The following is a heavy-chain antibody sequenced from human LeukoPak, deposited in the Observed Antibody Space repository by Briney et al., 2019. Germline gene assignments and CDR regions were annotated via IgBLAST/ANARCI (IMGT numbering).Heavy chain of an antibody. CDR2: INHSGST. CDR3: ARGPRDYYDSSGYSHDYFDY. J-gene: IGHJ4*02. V-gene: IGHV4-34*01. CDR1: GGSFSGYY. D-gene: IGHD3-22*01. Sequence: TSETLSLTCAVYGGSFSGYYWSWIRQPPGKGLEWIGEINHSGSTNYNPSLKSRVTISVDTSKNQFSLKLSSVTAADTAVYYCARGPRDYYDSSGYSHDYFDYWGQGTLVTVSS.